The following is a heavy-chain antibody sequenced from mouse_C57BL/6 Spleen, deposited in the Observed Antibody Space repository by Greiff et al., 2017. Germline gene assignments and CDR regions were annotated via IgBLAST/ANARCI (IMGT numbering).Heavy chain of an antibody. D-gene: IGHD2-10*02. CDR1: GYTFTDYE. J-gene: IGHJ2*01. CDR2: IDPETGGT. V-gene: IGHV1-15*01. Sequence: QVQLQQSGAELVRPGASVTLSCKASGYTFTDYEMHWVKQTPVHGLEWIGAIDPETGGTAYNQKFKGKAILTADKSSRTAYMELRSLTSEDSAVYYCTRWGMARFDYWGQGTTLTVSS. CDR3: TRWGMARFDY.